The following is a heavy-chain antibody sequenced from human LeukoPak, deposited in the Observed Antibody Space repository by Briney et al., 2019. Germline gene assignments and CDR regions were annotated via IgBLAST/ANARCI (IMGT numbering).Heavy chain of an antibody. J-gene: IGHJ4*02. CDR3: GTAWGQWLAGNDY. D-gene: IGHD6-19*01. CDR1: GYTFTGYY. Sequence: ASVKVSCKASGYTFTGYYIHWVRQAPGQGLEWMGWINPNSGGTNYAQKFQGRVTMTRDTSISTAYMELSRLRSDDTAMYYCGTAWGQWLAGNDYWGQGTLVTVSS. V-gene: IGHV1-2*02. CDR2: INPNSGGT.